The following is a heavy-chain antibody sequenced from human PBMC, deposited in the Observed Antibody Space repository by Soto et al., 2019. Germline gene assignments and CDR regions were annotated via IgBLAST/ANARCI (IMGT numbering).Heavy chain of an antibody. J-gene: IGHJ4*02. CDR1: GAFIENYY. CDR3: AREVFKAGDGVVGYYFDS. CDR2: INTHGNS. Sequence: QVQVRESGPGLVKPSETLSLMCSVSGAFIENYYWSWIRQPAGEGLQGIGRINTHGNSKYNPSLGSRVTMSVETSKAQFAMRLSAVTAADTAVYYGAREVFKAGDGVVGYYFDSWGQGTLVAVSS. D-gene: IGHD2-8*01. V-gene: IGHV4-4*07.